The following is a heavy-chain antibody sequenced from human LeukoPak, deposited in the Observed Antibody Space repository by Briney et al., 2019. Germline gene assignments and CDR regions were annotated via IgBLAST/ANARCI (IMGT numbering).Heavy chain of an antibody. CDR3: AKVNTIFGVVTRGAFDI. CDR1: GFTFSSYG. V-gene: IGHV3-30*02. J-gene: IGHJ3*02. D-gene: IGHD3-3*01. Sequence: PGGSLRLSCAASGFTFSSYGMHWVRQAPGKGLEWVAFIRYDGSNKYYADSVKGRFTISRDNSKNTLYLQMNSLRAEDTAVYYCAKVNTIFGVVTRGAFDIWGQGTMVTVSS. CDR2: IRYDGSNK.